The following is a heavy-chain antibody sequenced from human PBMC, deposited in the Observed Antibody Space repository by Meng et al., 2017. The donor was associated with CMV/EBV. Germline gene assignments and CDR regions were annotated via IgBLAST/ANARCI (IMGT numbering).Heavy chain of an antibody. CDR2: IIPILGIA. CDR1: AGTFSSYA. D-gene: IGHD2-2*02. CDR3: ARGYSCSSTSCYTFVSN. V-gene: IGHV1-69*10. J-gene: IGHJ4*02. Sequence: SVQVSCKASAGTFSSYAISWVRQAPGQGLEWMGGIIPILGIANYAQKFQGRVTITADKSTSTAYMELSSLRSEDTAVYYCARGYSCSSTSCYTFVSNWGQGTLVTVSS.